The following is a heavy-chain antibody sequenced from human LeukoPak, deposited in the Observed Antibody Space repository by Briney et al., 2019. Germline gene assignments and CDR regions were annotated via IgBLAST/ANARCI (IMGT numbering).Heavy chain of an antibody. CDR2: IYYSGST. V-gene: IGHV4-39*01. CDR3: ARHSYYYCCMDV. J-gene: IGHJ6*03. Sequence: SETLSLTCTVSGGSISSSNYYWGWIRQPPGKGREWIGSIYYSGSTYYNPSLKSRGTISVDTSKNQFSLELSSVTAADTAVYYWARHSYYYCCMDVWGKGTTVTVSS. CDR1: GGSISSSNYY.